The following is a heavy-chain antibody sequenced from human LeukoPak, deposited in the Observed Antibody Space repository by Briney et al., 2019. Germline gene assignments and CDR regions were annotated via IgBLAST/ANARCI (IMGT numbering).Heavy chain of an antibody. Sequence: KPSETLSLTCTVSGGSFSTYYWSWLRQPPGKGLEWLGYIYYTGNIHYNPSLKSRVTVSLDTSKDQFSLKLSSVTAADTAVYSCASSNGDLVYYFDSWGREPLVTVSS. D-gene: IGHD4-17*01. J-gene: IGHJ4*02. CDR1: GGSFSTYY. CDR3: ASSNGDLVYYFDS. CDR2: IYYTGNI. V-gene: IGHV4-59*01.